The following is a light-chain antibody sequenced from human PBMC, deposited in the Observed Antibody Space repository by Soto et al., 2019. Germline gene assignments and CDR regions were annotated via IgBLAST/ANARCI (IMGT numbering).Light chain of an antibody. CDR3: QQSYSTPLLT. J-gene: IGKJ4*01. V-gene: IGKV1-39*01. Sequence: IHMTPSPSSLSASVRDKVTITFPASQSISSYLNWYQQKPGKAPKLLIYAASSLQSGVPSRFSGSGSGTDFTLTISSLQPEDFATYYCQQSYSTPLLTFGGGTKVDIK. CDR1: QSISSY. CDR2: AAS.